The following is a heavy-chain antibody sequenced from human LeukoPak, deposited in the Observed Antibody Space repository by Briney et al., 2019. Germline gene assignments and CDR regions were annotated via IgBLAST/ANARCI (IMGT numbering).Heavy chain of an antibody. Sequence: GASVKVSRKASGYTFTTYYMHWVRQAPGQGLDWMGIINPSGGSTIYAQKFLGRVTMTRDTSTDTVYMDLSSLRSNDTAVYYCARGGMGIQLWSFDDWGQGTLVTVSS. V-gene: IGHV1-46*01. CDR2: INPSGGST. D-gene: IGHD5-18*01. CDR1: GYTFTTYY. J-gene: IGHJ4*02. CDR3: ARGGMGIQLWSFDD.